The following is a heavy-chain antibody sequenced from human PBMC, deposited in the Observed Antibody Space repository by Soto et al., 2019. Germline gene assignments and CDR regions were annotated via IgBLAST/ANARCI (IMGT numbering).Heavy chain of an antibody. V-gene: IGHV3-21*06. CDR2: INDKSNYI. J-gene: IGHJ4*02. CDR3: ATFPNYYGG. Sequence: GGSLRLSCAASGFTFSTHSMNWVRQAPGKGPEWVSSINDKSNYIFYADSVKGRFTISRDNAKNSLYLQMNSLRDDDTAVYYCATFPNYYGGWGQGTLVTVSS. CDR1: GFTFSTHS.